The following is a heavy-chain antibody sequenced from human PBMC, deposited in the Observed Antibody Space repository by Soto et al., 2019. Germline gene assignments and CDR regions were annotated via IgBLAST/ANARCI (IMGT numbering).Heavy chain of an antibody. V-gene: IGHV4-39*01. CDR3: ARHAPYYGSGRGKQGYYFDY. CDR2: IYYSGST. CDR1: GGSISSSSYY. D-gene: IGHD3-10*01. Sequence: SETLSLTCTVSGGSISSSSYYWGWIRQPPGKGLEWIGSIYYSGSTYYNPSLKSRVTISVDTSKNQFSLKLSSVTAADTAVYYCARHAPYYGSGRGKQGYYFDYWGQGTLVTVSS. J-gene: IGHJ4*02.